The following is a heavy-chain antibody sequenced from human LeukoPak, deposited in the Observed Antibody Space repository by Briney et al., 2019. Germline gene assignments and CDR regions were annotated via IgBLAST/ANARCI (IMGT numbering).Heavy chain of an antibody. CDR2: VIPILGIA. CDR3: ASCGDYGDYWFDP. Sequence: ASVKVSCKASGGTFSSYAISWVRQAPGQGLEWMGRVIPILGIANYAQKFQGGVTITADKSTSTAYMELSSLRSEDTAVYYCASCGDYGDYWFDPWGQGTLVTVSS. J-gene: IGHJ5*02. V-gene: IGHV1-69*04. D-gene: IGHD4-17*01. CDR1: GGTFSSYA.